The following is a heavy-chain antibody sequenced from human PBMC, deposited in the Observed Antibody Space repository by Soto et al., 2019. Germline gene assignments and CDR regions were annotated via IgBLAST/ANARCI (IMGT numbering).Heavy chain of an antibody. J-gene: IGHJ4*02. CDR1: GFSFSSYW. CDR3: ARYTPTYYYGSEENDY. D-gene: IGHD3-10*01. CDR2: INSDGSST. V-gene: IGHV3-74*01. Sequence: HPGGSLRLSCAASGFSFSSYWMHWVRQAPGKGLVWVSRINSDGSSTSYADSVKGRFTISRDNAKNTLYLQMNSLRAEDTAVYYCARYTPTYYYGSEENDYWGQGTLVTVSS.